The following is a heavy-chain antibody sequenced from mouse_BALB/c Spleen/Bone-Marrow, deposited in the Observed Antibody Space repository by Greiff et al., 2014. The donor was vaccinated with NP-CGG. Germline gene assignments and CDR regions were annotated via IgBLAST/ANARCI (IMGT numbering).Heavy chain of an antibody. CDR2: IDPAIGDT. V-gene: IGHV14-3*02. J-gene: IGHJ1*01. CDR1: GFNIKDTY. CDR3: TRTFWSFDV. Sequence: QLQQSGAELVKPGASVRLSCQASGFNIKDTYMHWVKQRPEQGLEWVGRIDPAIGDTKYEPKFQGKATITADTSSNTAYLQLSSLTSDDTAVYYCTRTFWSFDVWGAGTTVTVSS.